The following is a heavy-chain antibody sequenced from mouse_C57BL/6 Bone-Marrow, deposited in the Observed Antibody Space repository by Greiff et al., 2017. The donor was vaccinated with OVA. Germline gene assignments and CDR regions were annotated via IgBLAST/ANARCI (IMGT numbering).Heavy chain of an antibody. J-gene: IGHJ1*03. V-gene: IGHV1-4*01. CDR3: AKNYLYWYFDV. Sequence: QVQLQQSGAELARPGASVKMSCKASGYTFTSYTMHWVKQRPGQGLEWIGYINPSSGYTKYNQKFKDKATLTADKSSSTAYMQLNSLTSEDSAVYYCAKNYLYWYFDVWGTGTTVTVSS. CDR2: INPSSGYT. CDR1: GYTFTSYT. D-gene: IGHD5-5*01.